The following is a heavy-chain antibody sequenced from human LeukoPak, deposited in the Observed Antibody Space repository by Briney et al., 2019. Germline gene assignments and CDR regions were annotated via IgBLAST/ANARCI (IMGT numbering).Heavy chain of an antibody. V-gene: IGHV4-4*02. D-gene: IGHD1-26*01. CDR3: ARVGATEGTYWYFDL. CDR2: IYHSGST. CDR1: GGSISSSNW. J-gene: IGHJ2*01. Sequence: PSGTLSLTCAVSGGSISSSNWWSWVRQPPGKGLEWIGEIYHSGSTNYNPSLKSRVTISVDKSKNQFSLKLSSVTAADTAVYYCARVGATEGTYWYFDLWGRGTLVTVSS.